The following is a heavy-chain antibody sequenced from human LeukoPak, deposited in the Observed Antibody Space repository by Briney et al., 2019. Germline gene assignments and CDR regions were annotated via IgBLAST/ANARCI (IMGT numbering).Heavy chain of an antibody. CDR2: IYYSGST. J-gene: IGHJ4*02. CDR3: ARLDGRRDY. Sequence: PSETLSLTCTVSGGSINSYYWTWIRQPPGKGLEWLGYIYYSGSTNYNPSLRSRVTISADTSKNQFSLKLSSVTAADTAVYYCARLDGRRDYWGQGTLVTVSS. CDR1: GGSINSYY. D-gene: IGHD3/OR15-3a*01. V-gene: IGHV4-59*08.